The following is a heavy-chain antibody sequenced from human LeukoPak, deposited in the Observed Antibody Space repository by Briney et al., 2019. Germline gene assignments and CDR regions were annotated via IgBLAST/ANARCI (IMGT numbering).Heavy chain of an antibody. Sequence: GGSLRLSCEASGFTFSSYAMDWVRQAPGRGLEWVSALNHNGRNTYYADSVKGRFTISRDNSRNTLYLQMNTLRAEDTALYYCAREAAAGGKGIYDIWGQGTMVTVSS. V-gene: IGHV3-23*01. CDR3: AREAAAGGKGIYDI. CDR2: LNHNGRNT. D-gene: IGHD6-13*01. CDR1: GFTFSSYA. J-gene: IGHJ3*02.